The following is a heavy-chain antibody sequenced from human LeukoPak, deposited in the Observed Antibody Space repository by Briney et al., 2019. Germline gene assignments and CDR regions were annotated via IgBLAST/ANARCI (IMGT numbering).Heavy chain of an antibody. D-gene: IGHD2-2*01. Sequence: PGGSLRLSCAASGSTFSSHTMNWVRQAPGKGLEWVSYISSSSSVIYYADSVKGRLTISRDNAKNSLYLQMNSLRAEDTAVYYCARNLPAADYWGQGTLVTVSS. CDR2: ISSSSSVI. CDR3: ARNLPAADY. CDR1: GSTFSSHT. V-gene: IGHV3-48*04. J-gene: IGHJ4*02.